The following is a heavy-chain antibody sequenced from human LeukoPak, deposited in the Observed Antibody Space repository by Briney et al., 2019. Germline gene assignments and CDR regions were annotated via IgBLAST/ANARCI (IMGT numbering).Heavy chain of an antibody. D-gene: IGHD3-3*01. CDR2: IYYSGST. CDR3: ARSYYDFWSGYLHYFDY. J-gene: IGHJ4*02. V-gene: IGHV4-30-4*02. CDR1: GGSISSGDYY. Sequence: SETLSLTCTVSGGSISSGDYYWSWIRQPPGKGLEWIGYIYYSGSTYYNPSLKSRVTISVDTSKNRFSLKLSSVTAADTAVYYCARSYYDFWSGYLHYFDYWGQGTLVTVSS.